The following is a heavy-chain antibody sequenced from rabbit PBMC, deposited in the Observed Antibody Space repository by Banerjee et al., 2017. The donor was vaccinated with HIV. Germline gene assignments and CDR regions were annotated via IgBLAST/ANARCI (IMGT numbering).Heavy chain of an antibody. Sequence: QEPLKESGGGLVTPGGNLTLTCKASGFSFSNSYWISWVRQAPGKGLEWIACIAAGSSGSTYYASWAKGRFTISKTSSTTVTLQMTSLTAADTATYFCARSNDWGLEYFHLWGPGTLVTVS. CDR3: ARSNDWGLEYFHL. V-gene: IGHV1S45*01. CDR2: IAAGSSGST. D-gene: IGHD4-1*01. J-gene: IGHJ4*01. CDR1: GFSFSNSYW.